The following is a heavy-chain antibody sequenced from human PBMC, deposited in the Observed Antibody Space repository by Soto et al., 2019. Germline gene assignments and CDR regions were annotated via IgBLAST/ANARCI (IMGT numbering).Heavy chain of an antibody. CDR3: ARGKGYYGSAQGGP. J-gene: IGHJ5*02. V-gene: IGHV4-34*01. D-gene: IGHD3-10*01. Sequence: SETLSLTCTVYGGSISSYYWSWIRQPPGKGLEWIGEINNSGSTNYNPSLKSRVTISVDTSKNQFSLKLSSVTAADTAVYYCARGKGYYGSAQGGPWGQGTLVTV. CDR2: INNSGST. CDR1: GGSISSYY.